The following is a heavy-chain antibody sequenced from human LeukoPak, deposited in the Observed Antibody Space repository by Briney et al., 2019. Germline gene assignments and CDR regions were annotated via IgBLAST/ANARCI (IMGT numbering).Heavy chain of an antibody. CDR1: GFTFSSYG. Sequence: GGSLRLSCAASGFTFSSYGMHWVRQAPGKGLEWVAFIRYDGSNKYYADSVKGRFTISRDNSKNTLYLQMNSLRAEDTAVYYCAKISVRWGYYDTSGPMSWGQGTLVTVSS. V-gene: IGHV3-30*02. CDR2: IRYDGSNK. CDR3: AKISVRWGYYDTSGPMS. D-gene: IGHD3-22*01. J-gene: IGHJ4*02.